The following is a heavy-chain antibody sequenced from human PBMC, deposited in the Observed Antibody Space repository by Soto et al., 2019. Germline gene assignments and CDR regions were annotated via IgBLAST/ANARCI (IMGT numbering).Heavy chain of an antibody. V-gene: IGHV3-21*01. D-gene: IGHD4-17*01. CDR2: ISSSSSYI. J-gene: IGHJ4*02. Sequence: PGGSLRLSCAASGFTFRSYSMNWVGQAPGKGLEWVSSISSSSSYIYYADSVKGRFTISRDNAKNSLYLQMNSLRAEDTAVYYCARALGDYGRDYWGQGTLVTVSS. CDR3: ARALGDYGRDY. CDR1: GFTFRSYS.